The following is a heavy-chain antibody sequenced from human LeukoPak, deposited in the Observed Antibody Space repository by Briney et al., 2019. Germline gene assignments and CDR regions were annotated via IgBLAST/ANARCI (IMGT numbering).Heavy chain of an antibody. D-gene: IGHD6-13*01. CDR1: GFTFSSYG. CDR3: AKDPRAAAVNYYYYMDV. J-gene: IGHJ6*03. CDR2: IRYDGSNK. Sequence: GGSLRLSCAASGFTFSSYGMHWVRQAPGKGLEWVAFIRYDGSNKYYADSVKGRFTISRDNSKNTLYLQMNSLRAEDTAVYYCAKDPRAAAVNYYYYMDVWGKGTTVTVSS. V-gene: IGHV3-30*02.